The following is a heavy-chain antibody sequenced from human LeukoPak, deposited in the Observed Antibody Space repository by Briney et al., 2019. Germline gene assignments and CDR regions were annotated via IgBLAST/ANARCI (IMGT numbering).Heavy chain of an antibody. V-gene: IGHV3-23*01. Sequence: GGSLRLSCAASGFTFSSYAMSWVRQAPGKGLEWVSALSGSGDTTYYADSVKGRFTISRDNSRNTLYPQMNSLRAEDTAVYYCAKDRYGSNWNDAFDIWGQGTMVTVSS. CDR2: LSGSGDTT. CDR1: GFTFSSYA. CDR3: AKDRYGSNWNDAFDI. J-gene: IGHJ3*02. D-gene: IGHD4-23*01.